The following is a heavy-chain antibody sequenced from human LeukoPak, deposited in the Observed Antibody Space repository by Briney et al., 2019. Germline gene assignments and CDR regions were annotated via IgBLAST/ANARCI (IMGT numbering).Heavy chain of an antibody. Sequence: GGSLRLSCAASGITFSSYAMHWVRQAPGKGLEWVAVISYDGSNKYYADSVKGRFTISRDNSKNTLYLQMNSLRAEDTAVYYCARDLGDCSSTSCYQVFDYWGQGTLVTVSS. J-gene: IGHJ4*02. CDR3: ARDLGDCSSTSCYQVFDY. V-gene: IGHV3-30*01. CDR1: GITFSSYA. CDR2: ISYDGSNK. D-gene: IGHD2-2*01.